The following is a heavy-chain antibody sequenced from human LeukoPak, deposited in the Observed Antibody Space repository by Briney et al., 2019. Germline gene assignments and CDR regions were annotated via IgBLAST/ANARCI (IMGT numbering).Heavy chain of an antibody. CDR2: ISSSSSYI. J-gene: IGHJ4*02. CDR1: GFTFSSYS. D-gene: IGHD6-13*01. V-gene: IGHV3-21*01. Sequence: GGSLRLSCAASGFTFSSYSMNWVRQAPGKGLEWVSSISSSSSYIYYADSVKGRFTISRDNSKNTLYLQMGSLRAEDMAVYYCARAGSSSWSDFDYWGQGTLVTVSS. CDR3: ARAGSSSWSDFDY.